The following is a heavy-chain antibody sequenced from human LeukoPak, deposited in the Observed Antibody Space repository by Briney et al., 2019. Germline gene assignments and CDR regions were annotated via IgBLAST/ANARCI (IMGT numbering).Heavy chain of an antibody. V-gene: IGHV3-30*02. CDR3: AKVNYFDSSGYYSFFGAFDY. CDR1: GFTFSDYD. CDR2: IRFDGTNH. J-gene: IGHJ4*02. D-gene: IGHD3-22*01. Sequence: GGSLRLSCAASGFTFSDYDMHWVRQAPGKGLEWVAFIRFDGTNHYYANSVKGRFTISRDNSKNTLYLQMDSLRPEDTAVFYCAKVNYFDSSGYYSFFGAFDYWGQGALVTVSS.